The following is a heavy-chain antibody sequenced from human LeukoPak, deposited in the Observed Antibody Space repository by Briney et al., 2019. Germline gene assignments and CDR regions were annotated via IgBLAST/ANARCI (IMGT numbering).Heavy chain of an antibody. J-gene: IGHJ4*02. D-gene: IGHD4-11*01. CDR2: IKEDGSEK. CDR1: GFTFSTYW. Sequence: GGSLRLSCVASGFTFSTYWMNWVRQAPGKGREWVATIKEDGSEKFYVDSVKGRFTIYRDNAKNSLYLQMNSLRPEDTAVYYCARDLSIGTTVLDYWGQGTLVTVSS. CDR3: ARDLSIGTTVLDY. V-gene: IGHV3-7*01.